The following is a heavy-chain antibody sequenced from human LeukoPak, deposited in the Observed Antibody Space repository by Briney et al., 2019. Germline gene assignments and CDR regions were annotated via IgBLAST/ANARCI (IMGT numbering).Heavy chain of an antibody. J-gene: IGHJ3*02. Sequence: PSETLSLTCAVYGGSFSGYYWGWIRQPPGKGLEWIGEINHSGSTNYNPSLKSRVTISVDTSKNQFSLKLSSVTAADTAVYYCARGQDVVVVAAAFDIWGRGTMVTVSS. D-gene: IGHD2-15*01. CDR1: GGSFSGYY. CDR3: ARGQDVVVVAAAFDI. V-gene: IGHV4-34*01. CDR2: INHSGST.